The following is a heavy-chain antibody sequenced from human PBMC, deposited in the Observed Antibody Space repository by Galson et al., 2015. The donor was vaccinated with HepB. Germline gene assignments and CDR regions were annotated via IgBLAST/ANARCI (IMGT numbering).Heavy chain of an antibody. CDR2: INPSGGST. Sequence: SVKVSCKASGYTFTSYYMHWVRQAPGQGLEWMGIINPSGGSTSYAQKLQGRVTMTRDTSTSTVYMELSSLRSEDTAVYYCARASSGDTAMVYFDYWGQGTLVTVSS. D-gene: IGHD5-18*01. CDR1: GYTFTSYY. J-gene: IGHJ4*02. CDR3: ARASSGDTAMVYFDY. V-gene: IGHV1-46*04.